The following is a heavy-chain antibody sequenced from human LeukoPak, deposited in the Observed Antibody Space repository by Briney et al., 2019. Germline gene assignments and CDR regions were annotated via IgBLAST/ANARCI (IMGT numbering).Heavy chain of an antibody. CDR1: GYIFTIYY. Sequence: ASVTVSFKASGYIFTIYYMQWVRQAPGQGLEWMGIINPSGGSTNYAQKFQGRVTMTRDTSTSTVYMELSSLRSEDTAVYYCAREPPSQRTVVDTPTWGQGTQVTVSS. J-gene: IGHJ5*02. D-gene: IGHD5-18*01. CDR2: INPSGGST. CDR3: AREPPSQRTVVDTPT. V-gene: IGHV1-46*01.